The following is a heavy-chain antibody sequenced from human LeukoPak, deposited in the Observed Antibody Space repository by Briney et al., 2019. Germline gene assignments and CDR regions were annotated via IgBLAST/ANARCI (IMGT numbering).Heavy chain of an antibody. J-gene: IGHJ4*02. CDR2: ISGRGDGT. V-gene: IGHV3-23*01. Sequence: PGGSLRLSCAASGFAFSSYAMTWVRQAPGKGLEWVSVISGRGDGTHYADSVKGRSTISRDNAKNSLYLQMNSLRAEDTAVYYCARESGSGWYGEDYWGQGTLVTVSS. CDR3: ARESGSGWYGEDY. D-gene: IGHD6-19*01. CDR1: GFAFSSYA.